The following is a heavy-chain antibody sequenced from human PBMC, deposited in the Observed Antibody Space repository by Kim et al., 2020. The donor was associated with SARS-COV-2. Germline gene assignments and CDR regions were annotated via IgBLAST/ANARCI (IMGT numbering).Heavy chain of an antibody. J-gene: IGHJ6*01. CDR3: ARDKSTMIRGVPYYCDG. Sequence: GGSLRLSCAASGFTFSSYAMHWVRQAPGKGLEWVAVISYDGSNKYYADSVKGRFTISRDNSKNTLYLQMNSLRAEDTAVYYCARDKSTMIRGVPYYCDG. V-gene: IGHV3-30*04. CDR2: ISYDGSNK. CDR1: GFTFSSYA. D-gene: IGHD3-10*01.